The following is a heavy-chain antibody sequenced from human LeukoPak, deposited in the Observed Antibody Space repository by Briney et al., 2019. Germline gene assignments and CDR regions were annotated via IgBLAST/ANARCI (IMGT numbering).Heavy chain of an antibody. CDR1: GFTFDDYA. D-gene: IGHD3-10*01. CDR2: ISWNSGSI. CDR3: AKDGVRGVY. V-gene: IGHV3-9*01. J-gene: IGHJ4*02. Sequence: GRSLRLSCAASGFTFDDYAMHWVRQAPGKGLEWVSGISWNSGSIGYADSVKGRFTISRDNAKNSLYLQMNSLRAEDTALYYCAKDGVRGVYWGQGTLVTVSS.